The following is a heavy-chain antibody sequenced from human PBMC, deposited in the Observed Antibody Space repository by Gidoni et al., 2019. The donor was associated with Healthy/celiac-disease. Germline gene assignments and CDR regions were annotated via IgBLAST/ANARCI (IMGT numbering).Heavy chain of an antibody. V-gene: IGHV1-69*06. CDR3: ARDGTMFGVVIIRYYGMDV. CDR2: IMPIFGTE. CDR1: GGVLSSYA. D-gene: IGHD3-3*01. J-gene: IGHJ6*02. Sequence: QVQLVQSGAEVKQPGSSVKVSCKASGGVLSSYATSWVRQAPGQGLEWMGGIMPIFGTENYAQKFQGRVTITADKSTSTAYMELSSLRSEDTAVYYCARDGTMFGVVIIRYYGMDVWGQGTTVTVSS.